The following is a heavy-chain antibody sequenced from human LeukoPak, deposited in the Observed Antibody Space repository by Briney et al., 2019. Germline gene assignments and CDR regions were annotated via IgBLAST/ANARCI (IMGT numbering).Heavy chain of an antibody. V-gene: IGHV3-23*01. J-gene: IGHJ6*03. CDR3: AKGGYSGYDFNSWYYYYMDV. CDR1: GFTFSSYG. D-gene: IGHD5-12*01. Sequence: GGSLRLSCAASGFTFSSYGMSWVRQAPGKGLEWVSAISGSGGSTYYADSVKGWFTNSRDNSKNTLYLQMNSLRAEDTAVYYCAKGGYSGYDFNSWYYYYMDVWGKGTTVTISS. CDR2: ISGSGGST.